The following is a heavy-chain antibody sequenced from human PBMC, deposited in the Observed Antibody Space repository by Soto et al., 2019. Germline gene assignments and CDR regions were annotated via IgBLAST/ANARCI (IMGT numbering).Heavy chain of an antibody. Sequence: EVQLVESGGRLVQPGGSLRLSCAASGFPFSSYSMNWVRQAPGKWLEWVSYISSSSSTISNADSVRGRFTISRDNAKNSLRLQMNSLGDEDTAVYYCAREMGQLVPPDYDHGMDVWGQGTTVTVSS. D-gene: IGHD6-6*01. CDR1: GFPFSSYS. CDR2: ISSSSSTI. J-gene: IGHJ6*02. V-gene: IGHV3-48*02. CDR3: AREMGQLVPPDYDHGMDV.